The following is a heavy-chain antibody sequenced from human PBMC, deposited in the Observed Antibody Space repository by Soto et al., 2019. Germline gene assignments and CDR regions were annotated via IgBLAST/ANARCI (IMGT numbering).Heavy chain of an antibody. J-gene: IGHJ4*02. Sequence: QVRLVQSGAEVKKPGASVKISCETSGYSFTKFRLHWVRQAPGQGLEWVGRINPAGGAANYAQPFQGRVSVTTDTSTSSVYMQLSNLRSEDTAVYYCATEGDPRLYAATVFDYWGQGTLLSVSS. CDR2: INPAGGAA. D-gene: IGHD2-21*01. CDR1: GYSFTKFR. V-gene: IGHV1-46*01. CDR3: ATEGDPRLYAATVFDY.